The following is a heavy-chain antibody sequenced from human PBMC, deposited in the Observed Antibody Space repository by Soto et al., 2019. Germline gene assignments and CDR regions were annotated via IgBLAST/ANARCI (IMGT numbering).Heavy chain of an antibody. CDR1: GFTFSSYQ. CDR2: ISSSGSTI. CDR3: ARDAWFDP. Sequence: GSLRLSGAPSGFTFSSYQMNWDPQAPGKGLEWVSYISSSGSTIYYADSVKGRFTISRDNAKNSLYMQMNSLRAEDTAVYYCARDAWFDPWGQGTLVTVCS. J-gene: IGHJ5*02. V-gene: IGHV3-48*03.